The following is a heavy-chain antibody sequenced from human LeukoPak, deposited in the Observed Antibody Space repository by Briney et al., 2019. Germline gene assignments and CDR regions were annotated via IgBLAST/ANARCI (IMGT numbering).Heavy chain of an antibody. J-gene: IGHJ4*02. CDR2: IYYSGST. D-gene: IGHD3-9*01. CDR3: ARGGDILTGYPNCFDY. CDR1: GGSISSYY. V-gene: IGHV4-59*01. Sequence: SETLSLTCTVSGGSISSYYWSWIRQPPGKGLEWIGYIYYSGSTNYNPSLKSRVTISVDTSKNQFSLKLSSVTAADTAVHYCARGGDILTGYPNCFDYWGQGTLVTVSS.